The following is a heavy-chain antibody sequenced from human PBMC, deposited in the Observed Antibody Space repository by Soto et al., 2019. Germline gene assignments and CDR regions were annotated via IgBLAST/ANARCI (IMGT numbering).Heavy chain of an antibody. CDR2: ISGSGGST. CDR1: GFTFSSYA. J-gene: IGHJ4*02. CDR3: AKGARIKIFGVVTLFDD. Sequence: SLRLSCAASGFTFSSYAMSWVRQAPRKGLEWVSAISGSGGSTYYADSVKGRFTISRDNSKNTLYLQMNSLRAEDTAVYYCAKGARIKIFGVVTLFDDWGQGTLVTVSS. D-gene: IGHD3-3*01. V-gene: IGHV3-23*01.